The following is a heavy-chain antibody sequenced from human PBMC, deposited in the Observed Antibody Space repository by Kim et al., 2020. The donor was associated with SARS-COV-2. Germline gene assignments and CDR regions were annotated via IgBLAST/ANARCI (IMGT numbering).Heavy chain of an antibody. CDR3: ARDQGNCSGGTCYTVLDY. J-gene: IGHJ4*02. D-gene: IGHD2-15*01. CDR1: GFTFTTYW. CDR2: INPDGNEK. V-gene: IGHV3-7*01. Sequence: GGSLRLSCAASGFTFTTYWMSWVRQAPGKGLEWVAAINPDGNEKYYANSVKGRFTISRDNAKNSLFLQMNSLRAEDTAVYYCARDQGNCSGGTCYTVLDYWGQGTLVTVSS.